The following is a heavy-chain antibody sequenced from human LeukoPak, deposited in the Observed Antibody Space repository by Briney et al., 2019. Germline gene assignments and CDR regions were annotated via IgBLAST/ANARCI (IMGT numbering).Heavy chain of an antibody. D-gene: IGHD5-18*01. CDR3: ARATDTAMVTGWFDP. CDR1: GCTFTAYY. V-gene: IGHV1-2*02. CDR2: INPNSGGT. J-gene: IGHJ5*02. Sequence: GASVKVSCKASGCTFTAYYMYWVRQAPGQGLEWMGWINPNSGGTNYAQKFQGRVTMTRDTSISTAYMELSRLRSDDTAVYYCARATDTAMVTGWFDPWGQGTLVTVSS.